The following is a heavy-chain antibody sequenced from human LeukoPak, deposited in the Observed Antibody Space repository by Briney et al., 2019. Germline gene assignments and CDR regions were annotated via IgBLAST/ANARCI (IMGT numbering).Heavy chain of an antibody. D-gene: IGHD3-10*01. V-gene: IGHV4-59*02. J-gene: IGHJ4*02. CDR1: GASVSRYY. Sequence: PSQTLSLTCTVSGASVSRYYWSWIRQPPGKGLEWIGYISHSGSTNYNPSLKSRVTISVDASKNQFSLNLSSVAAADTAMYYCARDPRGFGLSYLDYWGQGTLVTVSS. CDR2: ISHSGST. CDR3: ARDPRGFGLSYLDY.